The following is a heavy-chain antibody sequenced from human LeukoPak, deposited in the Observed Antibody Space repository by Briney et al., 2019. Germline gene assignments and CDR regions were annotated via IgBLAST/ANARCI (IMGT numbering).Heavy chain of an antibody. CDR3: TTEYSSSAYDAFDI. CDR2: IKSKTDGGTT. D-gene: IGHD6-6*01. V-gene: IGHV3-15*01. J-gene: IGHJ3*02. Sequence: GGTLRLSCAASGFTFSSYGMSWVRQAPGKGLEWVGRIKSKTDGGTTDYAAPVKGRFTISRDDSKNTLYLQMHSLKAADTAVYYCTTEYSSSAYDAFDIWGQGTMVTVSS. CDR1: GFTFSSYG.